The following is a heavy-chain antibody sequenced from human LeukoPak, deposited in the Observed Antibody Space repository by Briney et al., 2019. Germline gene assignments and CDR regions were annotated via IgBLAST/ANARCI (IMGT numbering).Heavy chain of an antibody. CDR1: GGPFSGYY. J-gene: IGHJ4*02. Sequence: PSETLSFTCAVYGGPFSGYYWSWIRQPPGKGLEWIGEINHSGSTNYNPSLKSRVTISVDTSKNQFSLKLSSVTAADTAVYYCACPSRDGYNCLDYWGQGTLVTVSS. CDR2: INHSGST. D-gene: IGHD5-24*01. V-gene: IGHV4-34*01. CDR3: ACPSRDGYNCLDY.